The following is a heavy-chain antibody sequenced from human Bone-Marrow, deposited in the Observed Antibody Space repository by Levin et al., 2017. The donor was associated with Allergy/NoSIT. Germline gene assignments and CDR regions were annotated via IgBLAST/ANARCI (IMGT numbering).Heavy chain of an antibody. CDR3: VKPGYCSGGNCFVFFDF. J-gene: IGHJ4*02. CDR1: GFTFSSFF. Sequence: GGSLRLSCSASGFTFSSFFMHWVRQAPGKGLEYVSGVSSSGGSTFYADSVKGRFTISRDNSKNTLYLQMSSLRVEDTAVYYCVKPGYCSGGNCFVFFDFWGQGTLVTVSS. D-gene: IGHD2-15*01. V-gene: IGHV3-64D*06. CDR2: VSSSGGST.